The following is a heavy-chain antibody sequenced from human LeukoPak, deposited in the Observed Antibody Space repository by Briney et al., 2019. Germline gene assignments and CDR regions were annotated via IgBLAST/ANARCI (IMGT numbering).Heavy chain of an antibody. Sequence: GGSLRLSCAASGFTFSSYAMHWVRQAPGKGLEWVAVISYDGSNKYYADSVKGRFTISRDSSKNTLYLQMNSLRAEDTAVYYCAKYSSGWYAVDYWGQGTLVTVSS. CDR1: GFTFSSYA. D-gene: IGHD6-19*01. V-gene: IGHV3-30-3*01. CDR2: ISYDGSNK. J-gene: IGHJ4*02. CDR3: AKYSSGWYAVDY.